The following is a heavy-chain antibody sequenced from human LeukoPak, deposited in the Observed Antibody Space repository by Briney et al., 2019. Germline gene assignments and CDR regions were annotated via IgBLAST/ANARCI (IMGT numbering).Heavy chain of an antibody. D-gene: IGHD1-1*01. CDR3: VKDNEAGGSPFDR. V-gene: IGHV3-64D*06. CDR2: ISDNGGST. Sequence: GGSLRLSCSASGFILRSHTMHWVRQVPGKGLEYVSRISDNGGSTYYADSVKGRFTISRDNSKNTLYLQMSSLRAVDTAVYYCVKDNEAGGSPFDRWGQGTLVTVSS. J-gene: IGHJ4*02. CDR1: GFILRSHT.